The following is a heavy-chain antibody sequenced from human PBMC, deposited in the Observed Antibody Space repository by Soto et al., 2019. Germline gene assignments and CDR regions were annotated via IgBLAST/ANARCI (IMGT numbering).Heavy chain of an antibody. CDR2: IYYSGST. V-gene: IGHV4-31*03. Sequence: QVQLQESGPGLVKPSQTLSLTCTVSGGSISRGGYYWSWIRQHPGKSLEWIGYIYYSGSTYYNPSLISRVTISVGTSKNQFSLKLSSVTAADTAVYYCARGVIHWGQGALVTGSS. D-gene: IGHD2-21*01. J-gene: IGHJ4*02. CDR3: ARGVIH. CDR1: GGSISRGGYY.